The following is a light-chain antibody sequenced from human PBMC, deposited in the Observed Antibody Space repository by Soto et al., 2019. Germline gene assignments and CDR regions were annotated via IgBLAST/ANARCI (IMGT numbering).Light chain of an antibody. CDR2: GAS. CDR1: QSVSSN. J-gene: IGKJ1*01. CDR3: QQYNNWPSWT. Sequence: VITHSPAALSVSTGDRAALSCRVSQSVSSNLAWYQQKPGQAPRLLIYGASTRATGIPARFSGSGSGTEFTLTISSLQSEDFAVYYCQQYNNWPSWTFGQGTKVDI. V-gene: IGKV3-15*01.